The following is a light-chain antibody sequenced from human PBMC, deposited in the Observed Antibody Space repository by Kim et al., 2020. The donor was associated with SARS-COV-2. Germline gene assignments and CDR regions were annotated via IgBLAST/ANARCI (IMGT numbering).Light chain of an antibody. V-gene: IGLV1-40*01. J-gene: IGLJ1*01. CDR1: SSNIGAGYE. CDR2: GDI. Sequence: QRVTNSCRGISSNIGAGYEVHWYQQLPGTAPKLLIYGDINRPSGVPDRFSGSKSGTSASLAITGLQTEDEADYYCQSYDNRLSGYVFGTGTKVTVL. CDR3: QSYDNRLSGYV.